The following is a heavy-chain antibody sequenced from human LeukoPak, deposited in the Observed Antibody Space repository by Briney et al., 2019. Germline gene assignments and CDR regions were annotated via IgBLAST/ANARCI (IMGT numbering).Heavy chain of an antibody. CDR1: GFTFSNYG. CDR3: ADEKTLQLYYYMDV. Sequence: PGGSLRLSCAASGFTFSNYGMHWVRQAPGKGLEWVSVISFDGSAKYYADSVKGRFTISRDNSKSTLYLQMNSLRAEDTAVYYCADEKTLQLYYYMDVWGKGTTVTVSS. J-gene: IGHJ6*03. V-gene: IGHV3-33*08. CDR2: ISFDGSAK. D-gene: IGHD6-13*01.